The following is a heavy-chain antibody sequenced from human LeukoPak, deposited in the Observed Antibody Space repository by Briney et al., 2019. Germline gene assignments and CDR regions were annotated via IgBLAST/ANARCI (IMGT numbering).Heavy chain of an antibody. CDR1: GYTFTDYY. CDR3: ARVPGPYTTSRFDY. J-gene: IGHJ4*02. D-gene: IGHD6-13*01. CDR2: VDPNSGGT. V-gene: IGHV1-2*02. Sequence: ASVKVSCKTSGYTFTDYYLHWVRQAPGQGLEWMGRVDPNSGGTNYAQKFQVRVTVTRDTSISTVYMELSGLRSDDTAVYYCARVPGPYTTSRFDYWGQGTLVTVSS.